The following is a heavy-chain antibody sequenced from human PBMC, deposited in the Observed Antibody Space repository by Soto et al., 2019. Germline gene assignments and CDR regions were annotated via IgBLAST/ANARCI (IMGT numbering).Heavy chain of an antibody. V-gene: IGHV3-23*01. Sequence: GGSLRLSCAASEFIFSSYSMSWVRQAPGKGLEWVSAISGSGGSTYYADSVKGRFTISRDNSKNTLYLQMNSLRAEDTAVYYCAKVAGTVTKYFDYWGQGTLVTVSP. CDR2: ISGSGGST. D-gene: IGHD4-17*01. J-gene: IGHJ4*02. CDR3: AKVAGTVTKYFDY. CDR1: EFIFSSYS.